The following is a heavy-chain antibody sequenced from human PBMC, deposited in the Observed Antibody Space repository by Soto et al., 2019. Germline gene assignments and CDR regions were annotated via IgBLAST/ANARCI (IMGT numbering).Heavy chain of an antibody. CDR2: IIPIFGTA. V-gene: IGHV1-69*13. D-gene: IGHD2-2*01. Sequence: ASVKVSCKASGGTFSSYSISWVRQAPVQVLEWMVWIIPIFGTANYAQKFQGRVTITADESTSTAYMELSSLRSEDTAVYYCARDNGVGDVVVPAAINDYYYYGMDVWGQGTTVTSP. J-gene: IGHJ6*02. CDR3: ARDNGVGDVVVPAAINDYYYYGMDV. CDR1: GGTFSSYS.